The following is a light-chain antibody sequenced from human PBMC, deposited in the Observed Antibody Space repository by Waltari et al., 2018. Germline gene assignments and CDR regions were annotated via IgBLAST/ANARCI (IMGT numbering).Light chain of an antibody. V-gene: IGKV4-1*01. J-gene: IGKJ2*01. CDR2: WAF. CDR3: QQYYTTPPYT. Sequence: DIVMTQSPDSLAVSLGERATINCQSSQDLFYSSNKKNYLAWYPQKPGQPPKLLIYWAFTREFGVPERFSGSGSETDFTLTISSLQAEDVAVYYCQQYYTTPPYTFGQGTKLEIK. CDR1: QDLFYSSNKKNY.